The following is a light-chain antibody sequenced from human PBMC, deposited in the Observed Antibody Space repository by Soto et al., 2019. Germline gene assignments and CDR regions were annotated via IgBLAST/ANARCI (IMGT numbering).Light chain of an antibody. Sequence: IHMTQSPSSLSAPVGDRVTITCRASHSISSYLNWYQQKPGKAPKLLIYAASSLQSGVPSRFSGSGSGTDFTLTISRLEPEDFAVYYCQQYSSSPLTFGGGTKV. V-gene: IGKV1-39*01. CDR1: HSISSY. CDR2: AAS. CDR3: QQYSSSPLT. J-gene: IGKJ4*01.